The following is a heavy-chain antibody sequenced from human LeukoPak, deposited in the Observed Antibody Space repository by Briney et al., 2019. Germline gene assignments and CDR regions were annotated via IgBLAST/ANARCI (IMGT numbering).Heavy chain of an antibody. Sequence: GGSLRLSCAVSGFTVSNNYMSWVRQAPGKELEWVSAIYSGGSTYYADSVKGRFTISRDNSENTVYLQMNSLRAEDTAVYYCARDGIVGATDYWGQGTLVTVSS. J-gene: IGHJ4*02. D-gene: IGHD1-26*01. V-gene: IGHV3-53*01. CDR2: IYSGGST. CDR3: ARDGIVGATDY. CDR1: GFTVSNNY.